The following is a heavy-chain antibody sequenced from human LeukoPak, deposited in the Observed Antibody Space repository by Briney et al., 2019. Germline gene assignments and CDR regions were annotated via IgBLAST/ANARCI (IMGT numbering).Heavy chain of an antibody. V-gene: IGHV4-34*01. CDR1: GGSFSGYY. Sequence: SETLSLTCAVYGGSFSGYYWSWIRQPPGKGLEWIGEINHSGSTNYNPSLKSRVTISVDTSKNQFSLKLSSVTAADTAVYYCARRALTYYGSESYPYWGQGTLVTVSS. CDR2: INHSGST. CDR3: ARRALTYYGSESYPY. D-gene: IGHD3-10*01. J-gene: IGHJ4*02.